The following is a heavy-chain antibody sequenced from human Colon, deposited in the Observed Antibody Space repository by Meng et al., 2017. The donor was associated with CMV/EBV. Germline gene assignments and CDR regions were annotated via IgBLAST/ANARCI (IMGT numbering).Heavy chain of an antibody. D-gene: IGHD3-10*01. V-gene: IGHV3-48*04. CDR2: INSNGRST. J-gene: IGHJ2*01. CDR3: ARGSRFGRSIGNVKSFCYFDL. Sequence: GESLKISCAASGFTFISYSLNWVRQAPGKGLEWISYINSNGRSTYYADSVKGRFTISRDNAQNSLHLHLNSLRGDDMAVYFCARGSRFGRSIGNVKSFCYFDLWGRGTLVTVSS. CDR1: GFTFISYS.